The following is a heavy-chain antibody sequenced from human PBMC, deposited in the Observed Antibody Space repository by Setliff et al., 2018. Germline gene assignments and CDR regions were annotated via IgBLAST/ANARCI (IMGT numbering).Heavy chain of an antibody. Sequence: GGSLRLSCAASGFTFSNAWMSWVRQAPGKGLEWVGRIKSKTDGGTTDYAAPVKGRFTISRDDSQNSLYLQMNSLETEDTAVYYCARVAATYFFDYWGQGTLVTVSS. CDR1: GFTFSNAW. CDR3: ARVAATYFFDY. CDR2: IKSKTDGGTT. V-gene: IGHV3-15*01. D-gene: IGHD2-15*01. J-gene: IGHJ4*02.